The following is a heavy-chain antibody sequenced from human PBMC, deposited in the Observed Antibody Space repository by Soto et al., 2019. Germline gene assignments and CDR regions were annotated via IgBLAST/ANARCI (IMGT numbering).Heavy chain of an antibody. CDR1: GFTFSSYS. J-gene: IGHJ4*02. V-gene: IGHV3-48*01. Sequence: EVQLVESGGGLVQPGGSLRLSCAASGFTFSSYSMNWVRQAPGKGLEWVSYISSSSSTIYYADSVKGRFTISRDNAKNSLYLQMNSLRAEDTAVYYCARDAGYCSSTSCQMPITWGQGTLVTVSS. CDR2: ISSSSSTI. CDR3: ARDAGYCSSTSCQMPIT. D-gene: IGHD2-2*01.